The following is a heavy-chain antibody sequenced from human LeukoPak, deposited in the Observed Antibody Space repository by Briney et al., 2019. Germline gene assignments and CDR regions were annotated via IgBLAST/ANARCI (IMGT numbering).Heavy chain of an antibody. CDR1: GVSISSSNSY. CDR2: IYYSGNT. Sequence: SETLSLTCTVSGVSISSSNSYWGWIRQPPGKGLEWIGSIYYSGNTYYNASLKSRVTISIDTSKNQISLRLTSVTAADTAMYYCARQTGSGLFTLPGGQGTLVTVSS. D-gene: IGHD3/OR15-3a*01. CDR3: ARQTGSGLFTLP. V-gene: IGHV4-39*01. J-gene: IGHJ4*02.